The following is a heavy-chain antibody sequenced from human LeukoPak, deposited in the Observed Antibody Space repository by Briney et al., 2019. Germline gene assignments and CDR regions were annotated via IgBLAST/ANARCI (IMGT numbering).Heavy chain of an antibody. J-gene: IGHJ4*02. CDR1: GFTFSRYA. CDR3: AKVRSGWNDGSFDY. Sequence: PGGSLRLSCAASGFTFSRYAMSWVRQAPGKGLEWVSAISGSGGSTYYADSVKGRFTISRDNSKNTLYLQMNSLRAEDTAVYYCAKVRSGWNDGSFDYWGQGTLVTVSS. CDR2: ISGSGGST. V-gene: IGHV3-23*01. D-gene: IGHD1-1*01.